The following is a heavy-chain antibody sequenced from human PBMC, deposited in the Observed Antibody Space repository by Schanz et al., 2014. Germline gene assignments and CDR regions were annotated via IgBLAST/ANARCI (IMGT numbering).Heavy chain of an antibody. CDR2: IYTSGST. V-gene: IGHV4-4*07. CDR1: GGSISSFY. Sequence: QVQLQESGPGLVEPSQTLSLSCTVSGGSISSFYWGWIRQPAGKGLEWIGRIYTSGSTNYNPSLKSRVTISVDSSKNKFSLKLASVTAADTAVYYCARRTYDEVLFDYWGQGTLVTVSS. J-gene: IGHJ4*02. CDR3: ARRTYDEVLFDY. D-gene: IGHD3-3*01.